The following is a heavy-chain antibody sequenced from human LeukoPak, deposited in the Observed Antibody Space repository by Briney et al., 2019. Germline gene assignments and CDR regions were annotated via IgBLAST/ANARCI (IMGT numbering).Heavy chain of an antibody. CDR3: AREGTFGDYRASGDH. CDR2: IKQDGSQK. J-gene: IGHJ4*02. V-gene: IGHV3-7*03. Sequence: GGSLRLSCEASGFTFSTYWMKWVRQAPGKGLEWVANIKQDGSQKYYVDSVKGRFIISRDNAKNSLYLQMNSVRAEDTAVYYCAREGTFGDYRASGDHWGQGALSPSPQ. CDR1: GFTFSTYW. D-gene: IGHD2-21*02.